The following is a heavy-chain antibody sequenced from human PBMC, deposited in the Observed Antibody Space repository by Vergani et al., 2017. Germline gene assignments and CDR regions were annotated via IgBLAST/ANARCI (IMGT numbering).Heavy chain of an antibody. Sequence: QVQLHKSGPGLVKPSQTLSLTCAISGDRVANKSAGWNWIRQSQSRGLEWLGRTYFMSKWYNDYAASVKSRMTINSDTSKNLFSLQLQSVTPEDTAVYYCAREDISLTVEGANYMDIWGKGTTVTVSS. CDR2: TYFMSKWYN. D-gene: IGHD3-22*01. CDR3: AREDISLTVEGANYMDI. V-gene: IGHV6-1*01. CDR1: GDRVANKSAG. J-gene: IGHJ6*03.